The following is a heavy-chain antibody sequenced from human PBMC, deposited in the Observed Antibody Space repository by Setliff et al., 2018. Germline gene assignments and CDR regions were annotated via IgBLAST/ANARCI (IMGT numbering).Heavy chain of an antibody. CDR3: AARTLAVIPHSGLGLDYFYGMDV. CDR2: IYKGGST. Sequence: PSETLSLTCAVSANTLSTSYYWGWVRQPPGKGLEWIGAIYKGGSTYYNPSLRSRVSMSLDTSKRQVSLNLNSVTAADTGVYYCAARTLAVIPHSGLGLDYFYGMDVWGRGTTVTVSS. J-gene: IGHJ6*02. D-gene: IGHD2-21*01. V-gene: IGHV4-38-2*01. CDR1: ANTLSTSYY.